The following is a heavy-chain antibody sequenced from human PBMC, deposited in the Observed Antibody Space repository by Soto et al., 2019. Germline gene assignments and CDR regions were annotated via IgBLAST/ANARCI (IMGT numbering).Heavy chain of an antibody. CDR2: IIPIFGTA. J-gene: IGHJ4*02. CDR3: ARDSGYDPSGGWFFDY. CDR1: GGTFSSYA. D-gene: IGHD5-12*01. Sequence: QVQLVQSGAEVKKPGSSVKVSCKASGGTFSSYAITWVRKAPGQGLEWRGGIIPIFGTANYAQKFQGRVTITADESTSTAYMELSSLRSEDTAVYYCARDSGYDPSGGWFFDYWGQGTLVTVSS. V-gene: IGHV1-69*01.